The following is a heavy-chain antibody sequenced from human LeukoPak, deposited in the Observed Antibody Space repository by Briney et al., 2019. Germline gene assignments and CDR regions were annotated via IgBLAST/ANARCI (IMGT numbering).Heavy chain of an antibody. J-gene: IGHJ3*02. D-gene: IGHD2-2*01. CDR1: GGLISISTYY. V-gene: IGHV4-39*01. CDR2: IYYSGST. CDR3: ASPRYQLLPEVDRAFDI. Sequence: PSETLSLTCTVSGGLISISTYYWGWIRQPPGKGLEWIGSIYYSGSTYYNPSLKSRVTISVDTSKNQFSLKLSSVTAADTAVYYCASPRYQLLPEVDRAFDIWGQGTMVTVSS.